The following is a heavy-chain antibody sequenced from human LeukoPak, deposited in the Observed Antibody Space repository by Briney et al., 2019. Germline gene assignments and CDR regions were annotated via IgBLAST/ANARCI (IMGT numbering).Heavy chain of an antibody. CDR1: GFTFSTYA. CDR3: ARTYCSGGSCYGDFQH. J-gene: IGHJ1*01. D-gene: IGHD2-15*01. V-gene: IGHV3-21*01. CDR2: ISSSSSYI. Sequence: GGSLRLSCVASGFTFSTYAMSWVRQAPGKGLEWVSSISSSSSYIYYADSVKGRFTISRDNAKNSLYLQMNSLRAEDTAVYYCARTYCSGGSCYGDFQHWGQGTLVTVSS.